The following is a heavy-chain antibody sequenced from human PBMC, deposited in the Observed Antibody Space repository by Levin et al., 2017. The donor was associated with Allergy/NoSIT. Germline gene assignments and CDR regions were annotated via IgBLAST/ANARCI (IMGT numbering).Heavy chain of an antibody. CDR1: GFTFSSYD. D-gene: IGHD5-18*01. CDR2: IGTAGDT. Sequence: GGSLRLSCAASGFTFSSYDMHWVRQATGKGLEWVSAIGTAGDTYYPGSVKGRFTISRENAKNSLYLQMNSLRAGDTAVYYCARSWSGSYGYFWYFDLWGRGTLVTVSS. CDR3: ARSWSGSYGYFWYFDL. V-gene: IGHV3-13*01. J-gene: IGHJ2*01.